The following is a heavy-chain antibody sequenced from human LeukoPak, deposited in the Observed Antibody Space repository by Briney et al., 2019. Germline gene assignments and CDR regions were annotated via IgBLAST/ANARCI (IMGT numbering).Heavy chain of an antibody. J-gene: IGHJ4*02. CDR3: ARDSGYYGSANYFDY. Sequence: GGSLRLSCAASGFTVSSYGMHWVRQAPGKGLEWVAVIWYDGSNKYYADSVKGRFTISRDNSKNTLYLQMNSLRAEDTAVYYCARDSGYYGSANYFDYWGQGTLVTVSS. CDR2: IWYDGSNK. D-gene: IGHD3-10*01. CDR1: GFTVSSYG. V-gene: IGHV3-33*01.